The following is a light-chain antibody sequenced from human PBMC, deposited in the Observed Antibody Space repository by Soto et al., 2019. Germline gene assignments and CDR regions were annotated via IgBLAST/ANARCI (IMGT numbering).Light chain of an antibody. CDR1: QGISNF. Sequence: DVQMTQSPSSLSAFVGDRVTITCRASQGISNFVAWYQQIAGKVPKLLIHSASTLQSGVPSRFSGSGSGTDFTLTISSLQPEDVAIYYFQKYNSGPLTFGGGTKVDIK. J-gene: IGKJ4*01. CDR3: QKYNSGPLT. V-gene: IGKV1-27*01. CDR2: SAS.